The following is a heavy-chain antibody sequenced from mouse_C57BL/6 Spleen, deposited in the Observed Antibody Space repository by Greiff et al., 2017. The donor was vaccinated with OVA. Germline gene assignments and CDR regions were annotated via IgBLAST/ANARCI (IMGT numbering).Heavy chain of an antibody. J-gene: IGHJ1*03. V-gene: IGHV5-4*01. CDR3: ARDLVYYDTYWYFDV. Sequence: EVQLVESGGGLVKPGGSLKLSCAASGFTFCSYAMSWVRQTPEKRLEWVATISDGGSYTYYPDNVKGRFTISRDNAKNNLYLQMRHLKSEDTAMYYCARDLVYYDTYWYFDVWGTGTTVTVSS. D-gene: IGHD2-4*01. CDR1: GFTFCSYA. CDR2: ISDGGSYT.